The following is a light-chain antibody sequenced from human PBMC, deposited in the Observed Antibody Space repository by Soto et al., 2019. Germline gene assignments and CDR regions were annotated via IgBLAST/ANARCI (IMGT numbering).Light chain of an antibody. J-gene: IGLJ1*01. V-gene: IGLV2-14*01. Sequence: SVLTQPASVSGSPGQSITISCTGTSSDVGGYNYVSWYQQHPGKAPKLMIYDVRNRASGASNRFSGSKSGNTASLTISGLQAEDEADYYCTSYTSSSTLYVFGTGTRSPS. CDR1: SSDVGGYNY. CDR2: DVR. CDR3: TSYTSSSTLYV.